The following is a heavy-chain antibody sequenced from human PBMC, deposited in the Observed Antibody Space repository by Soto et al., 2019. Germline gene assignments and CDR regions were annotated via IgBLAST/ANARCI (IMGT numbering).Heavy chain of an antibody. J-gene: IGHJ2*01. CDR2: IWYDGNNK. CDR1: GFTFSNYG. CDR3: AKEGGDCSGGSCYPFYWYFDL. Sequence: QSGGSLRLSCAASGFTFSNYGMHWVRQAPGKGLEWVAVIWYDGNNKYYADSVKGRFTISRDNSNNTLYVQMTSLRAEDTAVYYCAKEGGDCSGGSCYPFYWYFDLWGRGTLVTVS. V-gene: IGHV3-33*06. D-gene: IGHD2-15*01.